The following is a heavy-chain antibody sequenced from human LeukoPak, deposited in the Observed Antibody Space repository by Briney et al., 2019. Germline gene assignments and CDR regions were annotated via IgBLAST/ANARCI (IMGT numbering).Heavy chain of an antibody. CDR2: INHSGST. J-gene: IGHJ4*02. Sequence: SETLSLTCAVYGGSFSGYYWSWIRQPPGKGLEWIGEINHSGSTNYNPSLKSRVTISVDTSKNQFSLKLSSVTAADTAVYYCARGGNSSDEDYWGQGTLVTVSS. V-gene: IGHV4-34*01. CDR3: ARGGNSSDEDY. CDR1: GGSFSGYY. D-gene: IGHD2-21*01.